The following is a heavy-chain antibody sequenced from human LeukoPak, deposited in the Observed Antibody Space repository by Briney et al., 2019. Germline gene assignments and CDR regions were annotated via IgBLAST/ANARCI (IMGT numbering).Heavy chain of an antibody. V-gene: IGHV3-30*03. J-gene: IGHJ4*02. D-gene: IGHD6-13*01. CDR3: ARDLGAAASTLDY. CDR2: ISYDGSNK. CDR1: GFTFSSYG. Sequence: GRSLRLSCAASGFTFSSYGMHWVRQAPGKGLEWVAVISYDGSNKYYADSVKGRFTISRDNSKNTLYLQMNSLRAEDTAVYYCARDLGAAASTLDYWGQGTLVTVSS.